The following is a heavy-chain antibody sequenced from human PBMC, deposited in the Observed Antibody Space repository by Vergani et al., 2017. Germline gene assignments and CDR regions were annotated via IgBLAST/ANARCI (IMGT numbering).Heavy chain of an antibody. Sequence: QVQLVQSGAEVKKPGASVKVSCKASGYTFTSYYMHWVRHAPGQGLEWMGIINPSGGSTSYAQKFQGRVTMTRDTSTSTGYMELSSLRSEDTAVYYCARDRGREYSSSSDAFDIWGQGTMVTVSS. CDR3: ARDRGREYSSSSDAFDI. J-gene: IGHJ3*02. D-gene: IGHD6-6*01. CDR1: GYTFTSYY. V-gene: IGHV1-46*01. CDR2: INPSGGST.